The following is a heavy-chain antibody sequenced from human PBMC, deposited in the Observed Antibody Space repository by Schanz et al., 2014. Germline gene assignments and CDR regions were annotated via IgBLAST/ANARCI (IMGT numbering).Heavy chain of an antibody. V-gene: IGHV3-66*01. CDR3: ARGGPACDIDD. CDR1: GFSVGNKY. CDR2: IYIGGNT. J-gene: IGHJ4*02. Sequence: EVQLVESGGGLVQPGGSLRLSCAASGFSVGNKYMNWVRQAPGKGLESVTCIYIGGNTYYAESGKGRFAISRDNSKNTMDIQMNSLRAEDTTVYYCARGGPACDIDDRGQGTLVTVSS.